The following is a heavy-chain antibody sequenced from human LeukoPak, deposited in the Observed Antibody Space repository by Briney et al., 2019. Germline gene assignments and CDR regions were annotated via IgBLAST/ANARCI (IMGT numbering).Heavy chain of an antibody. Sequence: SETLSLTCTVSGGSISNYYWSWIRQPPGKGLEWIGYMYYGGSTNYNPSLKSRVTISVDTSKNQFSLKLSSVTAADTAVYYCACSHPLGSNNDYYTPFDYWGQGTLVTVSS. D-gene: IGHD3-3*01. V-gene: IGHV4-59*01. CDR2: MYYGGST. CDR3: ACSHPLGSNNDYYTPFDY. J-gene: IGHJ4*02. CDR1: GGSISNYY.